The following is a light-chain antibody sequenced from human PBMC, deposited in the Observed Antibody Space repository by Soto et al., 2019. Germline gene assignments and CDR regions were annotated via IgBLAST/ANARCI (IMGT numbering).Light chain of an antibody. CDR3: SSYVGSNTRV. CDR2: EVN. J-gene: IGLJ2*01. V-gene: IGLV2-8*01. CDR1: SSDVGGYNY. Sequence: QSALTQPPSASGSPGQSVTISCTGTSSDVGGYNYVSWYQQHPGKAPKLMIYEVNKRPSGVPDRFSGSKSGNTASLTVSGLQAEEEADYYCSSYVGSNTRVFGGGTKLTVL.